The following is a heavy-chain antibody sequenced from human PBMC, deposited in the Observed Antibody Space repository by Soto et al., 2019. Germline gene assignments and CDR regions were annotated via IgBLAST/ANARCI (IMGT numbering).Heavy chain of an antibody. CDR1: GGTFSSYA. V-gene: IGHV1-69*12. Sequence: QVQLVQSGAEVKKPGSSVKVSCKASGGTFSSYAISWVRQAPGQGLEWMGGIIPIFGTANYAQKFQGRVTITADESTSTANMELSSLRAEDPAVYYCAFSAAAGPYYYYGMDVWGQGTTVTVSS. J-gene: IGHJ6*02. CDR2: IIPIFGTA. D-gene: IGHD6-13*01. CDR3: AFSAAAGPYYYYGMDV.